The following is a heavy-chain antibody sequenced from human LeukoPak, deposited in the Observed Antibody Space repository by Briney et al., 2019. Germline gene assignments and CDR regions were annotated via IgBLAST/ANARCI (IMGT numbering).Heavy chain of an antibody. CDR1: GFTFSSYG. CDR3: AKRGGATRWEFDY. V-gene: IGHV3-30*02. J-gene: IGHJ4*02. Sequence: GGSLRLSCAASGFTFSSYGMHWVRQAPGKGLEWVAFIRYDGSNKYYADFVKGRFTISRDNSKNTLYLQMNSLRAEDTAVYYCAKRGGATRWEFDYWGQGTLVTVSS. D-gene: IGHD2-21*01. CDR2: IRYDGSNK.